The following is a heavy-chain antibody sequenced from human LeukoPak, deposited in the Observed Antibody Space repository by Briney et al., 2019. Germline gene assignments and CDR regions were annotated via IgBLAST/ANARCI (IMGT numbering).Heavy chain of an antibody. D-gene: IGHD3-16*01. CDR3: ARDKQHSYGRYFDH. CDR1: GDSISTYH. J-gene: IGHJ4*02. V-gene: IGHV4-59*01. CDR2: MQSTGNS. Sequence: SETVSFTCSVSGDSISTYHWNWIRKPPGKGLEWIGYMQSTGNSKYNPSLKSRVNMFVDTSKNQAALILSSVTAADTAVYYCARDKQHSYGRYFDHWGQGALVTVSS.